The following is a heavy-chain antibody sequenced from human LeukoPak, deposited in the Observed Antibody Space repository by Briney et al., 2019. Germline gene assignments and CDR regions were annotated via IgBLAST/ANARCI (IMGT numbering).Heavy chain of an antibody. CDR1: VYTFSSYS. J-gene: IGHJ3*01. V-gene: IGHV1-69*06. Sequence: GASVKVSCKASVYTFSSYSISWVRQAPGQGLEWMGVIIPVFGTATYAQKFQGRVTITADKSTSTAYMELSSLRSEDTAVYYCARFSTVIGTVDGLDFWGLGTLVTVSS. CDR3: ARFSTVIGTVDGLDF. CDR2: IIPVFGTA. D-gene: IGHD4-17*01.